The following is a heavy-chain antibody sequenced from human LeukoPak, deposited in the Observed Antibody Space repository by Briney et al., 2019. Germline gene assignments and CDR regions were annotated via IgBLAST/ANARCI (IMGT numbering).Heavy chain of an antibody. CDR2: IYYSGST. D-gene: IGHD3-10*01. CDR1: GGSISSGDYY. Sequence: SQTLSLTCTVSGGSISSGDYYWSWIRQPPGKGLEWIGSIYYSGSTYYNPSLKSRVTISVDTSKNQFSLKLSSVTAADTAVYYCARLSGTRGPLGGRWFGELLYPDYYYYGMDVWGQGTTVTVSS. V-gene: IGHV4-30-2*03. CDR3: ARLSGTRGPLGGRWFGELLYPDYYYYGMDV. J-gene: IGHJ6*02.